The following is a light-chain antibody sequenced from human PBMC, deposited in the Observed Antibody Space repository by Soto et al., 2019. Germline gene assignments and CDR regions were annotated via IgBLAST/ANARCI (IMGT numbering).Light chain of an antibody. CDR2: DAS. J-gene: IGKJ1*01. V-gene: IGKV3-11*01. Sequence: EIVLTQSPATLSLSPGEGATLSCRASQSVSSYLAWYQQKPGQAPRLLIYDASNRATGIPARFSGSGSGTDFTLTISSLEPEDFAVYYCQQYGSSPETFGQGTKVDIK. CDR3: QQYGSSPET. CDR1: QSVSSY.